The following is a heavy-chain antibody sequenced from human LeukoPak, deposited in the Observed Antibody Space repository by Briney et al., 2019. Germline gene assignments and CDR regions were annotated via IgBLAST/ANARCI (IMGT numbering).Heavy chain of an antibody. V-gene: IGHV4-34*01. CDR1: GGSFSGYY. CDR2: INHSGST. J-gene: IGHJ4*02. D-gene: IGHD3-9*01. CDR3: ARSPPTVLRYFDY. Sequence: SETLSLTCAVYGGSFSGYYWSWIRQPPGKGLEWIGEINHSGSTNYNPSLKGRVTISVDTSKNQFSLKLSSVTAADTAVYYCARSPPTVLRYFDYWGQGTLVTVSS.